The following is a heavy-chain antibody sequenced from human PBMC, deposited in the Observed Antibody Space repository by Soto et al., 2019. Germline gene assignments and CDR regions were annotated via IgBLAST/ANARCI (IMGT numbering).Heavy chain of an antibody. CDR3: RVGDGGLDY. Sequence: EVHLLESGGGLVQPGGSLRLSCAASGFTFSNYAMSWVRQAPGKGLKWVSSLSDSGDKTYYADSVKGRFTVSRDNSKNRLYLQMNSLRAEDTAIYYCRVGDGGLDYWGQGTLVTVSS. V-gene: IGHV3-23*01. J-gene: IGHJ4*02. D-gene: IGHD1-26*01. CDR1: GFTFSNYA. CDR2: LSDSGDKT.